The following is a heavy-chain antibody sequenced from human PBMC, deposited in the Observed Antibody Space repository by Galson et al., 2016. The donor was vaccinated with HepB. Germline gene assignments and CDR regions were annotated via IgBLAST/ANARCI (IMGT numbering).Heavy chain of an antibody. CDR2: INPSSGST. CDR1: GYTFFNYY. V-gene: IGHV1-46*01. J-gene: IGHJ2*01. CDR3: ARLGGTLTGYDNFGNLRGYFDL. D-gene: IGHD3-9*01. Sequence: SVKVSCKASGYTFFNYYIHWVRQAPGQGLEWMAMINPSSGSTIYAREFQGKISVTRDTASVPSDTSTGTVQLFLSSLRPEDTDVYYCARLGGTLTGYDNFGNLRGYFDLWGRGSLVTVSS.